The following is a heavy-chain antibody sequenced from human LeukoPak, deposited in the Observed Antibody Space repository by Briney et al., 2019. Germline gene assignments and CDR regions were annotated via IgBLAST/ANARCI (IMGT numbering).Heavy chain of an antibody. CDR1: GFTFSTYE. Sequence: GGSLRLSCAASGFTFSTYEMNWVRQAPGKGLEWVSYISGSATTIYYADSVKGRFTISRDNAKNSLYLQMNSLRANDSAVYYCARGVDYWGQGTLVTVPS. CDR2: ISGSATTI. CDR3: ARGVDY. V-gene: IGHV3-48*03. J-gene: IGHJ4*02.